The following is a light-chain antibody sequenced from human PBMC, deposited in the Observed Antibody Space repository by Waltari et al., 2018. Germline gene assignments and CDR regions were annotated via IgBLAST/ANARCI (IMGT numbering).Light chain of an antibody. CDR3: QQYSSSVMYT. CDR1: QSVGNNF. J-gene: IGKJ2*01. V-gene: IGKV3-20*01. Sequence: IVLTQSPGTLSLPPGERATLSCRASQSVGNNFLAWYQQKPGQTPRLLIYGASSRATGIPDRFSGSGSGTDFILIISRLEPEDFGVYFCQQYSSSVMYTFGQGTKLEI. CDR2: GAS.